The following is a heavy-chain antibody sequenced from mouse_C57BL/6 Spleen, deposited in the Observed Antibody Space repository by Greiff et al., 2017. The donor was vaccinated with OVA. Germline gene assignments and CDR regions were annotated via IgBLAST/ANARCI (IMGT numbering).Heavy chain of an antibody. V-gene: IGHV1-42*01. CDR3: ARGGRSWYFDV. CDR1: GYSFPGYN. Sequence: EVKLVESGPELVKPGASVTRHAKPSGYSFPGYNMTWVKQSPEKSLEWIGEINPSTGGTTYNQKFKAKATLTVDKSSSTAYMQLKSLTSEDSAVYYCARGGRSWYFDVWGTGTTVTVSS. J-gene: IGHJ1*03. D-gene: IGHD1-1*01. CDR2: INPSTGGT.